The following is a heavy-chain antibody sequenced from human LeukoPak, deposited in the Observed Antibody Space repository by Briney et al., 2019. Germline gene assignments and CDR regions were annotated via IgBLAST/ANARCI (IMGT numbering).Heavy chain of an antibody. J-gene: IGHJ6*02. CDR2: IDHDGDA. V-gene: IGHV4-34*01. Sequence: SETLSLTCAIHGVPFCNYCWSWIRQSPGRELEWIVDIDHDGDATHNPSLRSRIGTAIDTSKNQFSLRLNSVTAADTAVYYCARAEKVERATLTFNWVRPERRYYSGLDVWGQGSAVIVSS. CDR3: ARAEKVERATLTFNWVRPERRYYSGLDV. CDR1: GVPFCNYC. D-gene: IGHD1-14*01.